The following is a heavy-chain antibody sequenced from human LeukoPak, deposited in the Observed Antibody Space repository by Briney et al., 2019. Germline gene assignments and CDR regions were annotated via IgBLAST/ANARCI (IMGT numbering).Heavy chain of an antibody. CDR3: ARGRPHGNDY. J-gene: IGHJ4*02. CDR2: IASDGSSA. CDR1: GFTFSSYW. D-gene: IGHD4-23*01. Sequence: PGGSLRLSCAASGFTFSSYWMNWVRQAPGKGLVWVSRIASDGSSATYADSVKGRFSISRGNAKNTLYLQMNSQRVEDTAVYYCARGRPHGNDYWGQGTLVTVSS. V-gene: IGHV3-74*01.